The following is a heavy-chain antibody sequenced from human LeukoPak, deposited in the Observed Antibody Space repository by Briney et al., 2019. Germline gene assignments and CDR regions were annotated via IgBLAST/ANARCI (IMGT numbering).Heavy chain of an antibody. CDR1: GGSFSGYY. CDR2: INHSGST. J-gene: IGHJ4*02. D-gene: IGHD2-2*02. Sequence: SETLSLTCAVYGGSFSGYYWSWIRQPPGKGLEWIGEINHSGSTNYNPSLKSRVTISVDTSKNQFSLKLSSVTAADTAVYYCVRGPTLYCSSTSCYTGTGTDYWGQGTLVTVSS. CDR3: VRGPTLYCSSTSCYTGTGTDY. V-gene: IGHV4-34*01.